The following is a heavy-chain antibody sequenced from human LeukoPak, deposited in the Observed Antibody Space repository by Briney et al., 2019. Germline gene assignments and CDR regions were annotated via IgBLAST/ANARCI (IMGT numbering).Heavy chain of an antibody. Sequence: GRSLRLSCRASGFTFGDYAMSWVRQAPGKGLEWVGFIRNKASGGKTKYGKSVKGRFTISRDDSKSIAFLQMNSLKTEDTAMYYCTRERSVAVAYRDNYWGQGTLVTVSS. D-gene: IGHD6-19*01. CDR3: TRERSVAVAYRDNY. CDR1: GFTFGDYA. CDR2: IRNKASGGKT. J-gene: IGHJ4*02. V-gene: IGHV3-49*04.